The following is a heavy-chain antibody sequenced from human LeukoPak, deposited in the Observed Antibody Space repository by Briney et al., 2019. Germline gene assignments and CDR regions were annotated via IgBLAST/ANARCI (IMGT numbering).Heavy chain of an antibody. Sequence: PSQTLSLTCAISGDSVSSNSAAWHWIRQSPSRGLGWLGRTWYRSRWYNEYAVSVKSRITINPDTSKNQFSLHLNSVTPEDTAVYYCAAGSSGSSHYYFDYWGQGTLVTVSS. CDR1: GDSVSSNSAA. CDR2: TWYRSRWYN. J-gene: IGHJ4*02. D-gene: IGHD3-10*01. CDR3: AAGSSGSSHYYFDY. V-gene: IGHV6-1*01.